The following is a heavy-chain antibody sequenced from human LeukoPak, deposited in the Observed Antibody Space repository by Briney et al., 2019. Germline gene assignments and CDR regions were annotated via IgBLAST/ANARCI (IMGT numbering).Heavy chain of an antibody. V-gene: IGHV3-23*01. Sequence: GGSLRLSCAASGFSFSTYSFSWVRQAPGKGLEWVSGISASGGDTFYADSVKGRFTISRDNSKNTLSLQMNSLRVEDTAIYYCARDVRRCNGACTWGQGTLVTVSS. J-gene: IGHJ5*02. CDR2: ISASGGDT. CDR3: ARDVRRCNGACT. D-gene: IGHD2-8*01. CDR1: GFSFSTYS.